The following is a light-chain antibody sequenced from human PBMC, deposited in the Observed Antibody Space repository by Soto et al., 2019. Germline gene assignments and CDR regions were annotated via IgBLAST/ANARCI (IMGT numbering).Light chain of an antibody. Sequence: DFQMTQSPSSLSASVGDRVTITCRARQSISKFLDWFQQKPGKAPKLLISTTSRLQSGVPSRFSGGGSGTDFTLTISSLQPEDFATYYCLQTYSTPRTFGQGTKVDIK. J-gene: IGKJ1*01. CDR2: TTS. CDR3: LQTYSTPRT. V-gene: IGKV1-39*01. CDR1: QSISKF.